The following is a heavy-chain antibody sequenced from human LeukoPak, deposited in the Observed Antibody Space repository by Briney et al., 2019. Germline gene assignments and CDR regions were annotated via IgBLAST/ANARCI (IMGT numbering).Heavy chain of an antibody. J-gene: IGHJ4*02. D-gene: IGHD6-19*01. CDR3: ARRELTVAGSFDY. CDR1: GYRFINYW. CDR2: IYPGDSDT. V-gene: IGHV5-51*01. Sequence: GESLKISCKGSGYRFINYWIGWVRQMPGKGLEWMGIIYPGDSDTRYSPSFQGQVTISADKSITTAYLQWSSLKASDTAMYYCARRELTVAGSFDYWGQGTLVTVSS.